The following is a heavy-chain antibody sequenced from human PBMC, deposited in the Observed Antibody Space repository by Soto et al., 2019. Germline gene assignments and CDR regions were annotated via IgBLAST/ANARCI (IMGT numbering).Heavy chain of an antibody. CDR2: INPQTGGT. V-gene: IGHV1-2*02. D-gene: IGHD3-22*01. CDR1: GYTFTGYY. Sequence: ASVKVSCKASGYTFTGYYIHWVREAPGQGLEWMGWINPQTGGTSYAQKFQGRVTLTRDTSTSTVYMELSSLRSEDTAVYYCARDHYYDSSGYYGYYYGMDVWGQGTTVTVSS. CDR3: ARDHYYDSSGYYGYYYGMDV. J-gene: IGHJ6*02.